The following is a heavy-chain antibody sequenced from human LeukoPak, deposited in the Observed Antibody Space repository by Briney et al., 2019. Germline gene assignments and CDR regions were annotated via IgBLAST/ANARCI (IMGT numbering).Heavy chain of an antibody. CDR3: ARNRYSSSWLSDY. J-gene: IGHJ4*02. Sequence: GGSLRLSCAASGFTFSGYGMHWVRQAPGKGLDWVALISYDGSNTYYADSVKGRFTISRDNSKNTLYLQMNSLRAEDTAVYYCARNRYSSSWLSDYWGQGTLVTVSS. V-gene: IGHV3-30*03. D-gene: IGHD6-13*01. CDR2: ISYDGSNT. CDR1: GFTFSGYG.